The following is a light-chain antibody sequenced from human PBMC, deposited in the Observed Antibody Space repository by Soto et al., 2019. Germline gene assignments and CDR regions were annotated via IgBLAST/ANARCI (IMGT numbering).Light chain of an antibody. CDR2: EFS. J-gene: IGLJ1*01. V-gene: IGLV2-8*01. CDR1: SSDVGGYNY. CDR3: CSYAGNDNFYV. Sequence: QSALTQPPSASGSPGQSVTISCTGTSSDVGGYNYVSWYQQHPGKAPKLMIYEFSRRPSGVPDRFSGSRSANTAFLTVSGLQAEHEADYYCCSYAGNDNFYVFGTGTKVTVL.